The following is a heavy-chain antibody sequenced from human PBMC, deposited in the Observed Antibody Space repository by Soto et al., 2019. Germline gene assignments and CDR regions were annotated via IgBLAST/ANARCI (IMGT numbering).Heavy chain of an antibody. Sequence: PSETLSLTCTVSGGSISSSSYYWSWIRQPPGKGLEWIGYIYYSGSTNYNPSLKSRVTISVDTSKNQFSLKLSSVTAADTAVYYCASYGGYGSKYNWFDPRGQGTPVPGSS. CDR3: ASYGGYGSKYNWFDP. D-gene: IGHD3-10*01. V-gene: IGHV4-61*01. J-gene: IGHJ5*02. CDR2: IYYSGST. CDR1: GGSISSSSYY.